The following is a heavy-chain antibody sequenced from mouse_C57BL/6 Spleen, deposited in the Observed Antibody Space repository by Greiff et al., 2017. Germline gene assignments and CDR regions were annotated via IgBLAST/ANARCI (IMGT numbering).Heavy chain of an antibody. D-gene: IGHD1-1*01. J-gene: IGHJ2*01. CDR1: GYSFTSYY. CDR3: AAPITTVVAYYFDY. CDR2: IYPGSGNT. V-gene: IGHV1-66*01. Sequence: VQLQQSGPELVKPGASVKISCKASGYSFTSYYIHWVKQRPGQGLEWIGWIYPGSGNTKYNEKFKGKATLTADTSSSTAYMQLSSLTSEDSSVDYCAAPITTVVAYYFDYWGQGTTLTVSS.